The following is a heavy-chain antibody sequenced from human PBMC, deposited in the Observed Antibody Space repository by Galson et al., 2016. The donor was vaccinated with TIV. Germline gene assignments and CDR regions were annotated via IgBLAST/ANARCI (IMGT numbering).Heavy chain of an antibody. V-gene: IGHV5-51*01. J-gene: IGHJ3*02. Sequence: QSGAEVTKPGESLKISCKGSGYSFTSYWIGWVRQMPGKGLEWMGIIYPGDSDTRYSPSFQGQVTISADKAISTAYLQWSSLRASDTALYYGGVKSDYGVAFAIWGRGTMVTVSS. D-gene: IGHD4-17*01. CDR1: GYSFTSYW. CDR2: IYPGDSDT. CDR3: GVKSDYGVAFAI.